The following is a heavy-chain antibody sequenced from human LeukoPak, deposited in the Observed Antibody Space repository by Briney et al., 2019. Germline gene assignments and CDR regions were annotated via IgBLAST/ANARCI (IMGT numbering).Heavy chain of an antibody. D-gene: IGHD3-22*01. CDR1: GFTFSSYW. J-gene: IGHJ4*02. V-gene: IGHV3-74*01. Sequence: GGSLGLSCAASGFTFSSYWMHWVRQVPGKGLVWVSRINSDGSSTSYADSVKGRLTISRDNAKNTLYLQMNSLRAEDTAVYYCARDPYYYDSSGYYGYWGQGTLVTVSS. CDR3: ARDPYYYDSSGYYGY. CDR2: INSDGSST.